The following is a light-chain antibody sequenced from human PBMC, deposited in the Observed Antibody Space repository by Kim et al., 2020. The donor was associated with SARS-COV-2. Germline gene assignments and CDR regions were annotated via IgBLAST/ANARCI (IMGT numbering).Light chain of an antibody. CDR3: QVWHITTDHWM. V-gene: IGLV3-21*04. CDR1: ILRSKS. CDR2: YDN. J-gene: IGLJ3*02. Sequence: SYELTQPPSVSVAPGKTARITCGGSILRSKSVHWYQQKSGQAPVLVMSYDNDRPSGIPERFSGSNSGNTATLTISRVEAGDEADYFCQVWHITTDHWMIGGGTQLTVL.